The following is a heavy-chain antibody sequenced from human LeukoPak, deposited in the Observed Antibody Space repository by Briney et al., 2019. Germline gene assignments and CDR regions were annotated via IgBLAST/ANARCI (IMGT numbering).Heavy chain of an antibody. D-gene: IGHD3-16*01. CDR1: GGSISSYY. J-gene: IGHJ3*02. Sequence: SETLSLTCTVSGGSISSYYWSCIRQPAGKGLEWIGRIYTSGSTNYNPSLKSRVTISVDKSKNQFSLKLSSVTAADTAVYYCARVLGDADVFDIWGQGTMVTVSS. CDR3: ARVLGDADVFDI. CDR2: IYTSGST. V-gene: IGHV4-4*07.